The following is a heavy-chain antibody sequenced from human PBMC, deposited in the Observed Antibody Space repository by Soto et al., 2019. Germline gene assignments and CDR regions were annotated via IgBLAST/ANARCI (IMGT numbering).Heavy chain of an antibody. CDR2: ISYDGSKK. V-gene: IGHV3-30*01. D-gene: IGHD3-10*01. CDR1: GFTFSSYA. Sequence: GGSLTLSCAASGFTFSSYAMHWVRQVPGKGLEWVTLISYDGSKKFYADSVKGRLTISRDQSTNKLYLQMNSPRAADTASYYCAYDNAPVAGSSFLDYWGQGTLVTVSS. J-gene: IGHJ4*02. CDR3: AYDNAPVAGSSFLDY.